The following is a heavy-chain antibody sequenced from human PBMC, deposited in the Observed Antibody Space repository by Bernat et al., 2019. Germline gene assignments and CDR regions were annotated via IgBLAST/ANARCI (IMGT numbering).Heavy chain of an antibody. CDR1: GGSISSGGYY. D-gene: IGHD7-27*01. CDR2: IYYSGST. J-gene: IGHJ4*02. CDR3: AREANWGYLLDY. V-gene: IGHV4-31*03. Sequence: QVQLQESGPGLVKPSQTLSLTCTVSGGSISSGGYYWSWIRQHPGKGLEWIGYIYYSGSTYYNPSLKSRVTISVDTSKNQFSLRLSSVTAADTAVYYCAREANWGYLLDYWGQGTLVTVSS.